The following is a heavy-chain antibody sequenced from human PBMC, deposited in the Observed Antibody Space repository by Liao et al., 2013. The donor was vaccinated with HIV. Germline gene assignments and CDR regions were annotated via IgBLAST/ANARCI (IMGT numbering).Heavy chain of an antibody. J-gene: IGHJ4*02. CDR3: ARDHAAAGYFDY. V-gene: IGHV4-39*07. CDR1: GGSISSSSYY. Sequence: QLQLQESGPGLVKPSETLSLTCTVSGGSISSSSYYWGWIRQPPGKGLEWIGSIYYSGSTYYNPSLKSRVTISVDTSKNQFSLKLSSVTAADTAVYYCARDHAAAGYFDYWGQGTLVTVSS. CDR2: IYYSGST. D-gene: IGHD6-13*01.